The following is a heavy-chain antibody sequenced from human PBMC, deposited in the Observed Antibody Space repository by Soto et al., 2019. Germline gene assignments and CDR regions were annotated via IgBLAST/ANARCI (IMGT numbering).Heavy chain of an antibody. Sequence: GGSLRLSCAASGFTFSSYAMHWVRQAPGKGLEWVAVISYDGSNKYYADSVKGRFTISRDNSKNTLYLQMNSLRAEDTAVYYCARPHWGEMATIPDWGQGTLVTVSS. V-gene: IGHV3-30-3*01. J-gene: IGHJ4*02. CDR3: ARPHWGEMATIPD. D-gene: IGHD3-16*01. CDR2: ISYDGSNK. CDR1: GFTFSSYA.